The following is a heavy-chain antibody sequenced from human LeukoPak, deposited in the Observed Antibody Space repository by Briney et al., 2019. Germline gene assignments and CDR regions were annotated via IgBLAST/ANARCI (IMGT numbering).Heavy chain of an antibody. CDR3: ARPGVRGYSYGFDY. CDR2: IRYDGSNK. D-gene: IGHD5-18*01. CDR1: GFTFSSYG. J-gene: IGHJ4*02. Sequence: GGSLRLSCAASGFTFSSYGMHWVRQAPGKGLEWVAFIRYDGSNKYYADSVKGRFTISRDNSKNTLYLQMNSLRAEDTAVYYCARPGVRGYSYGFDYWGQGTLVTVSS. V-gene: IGHV3-30*02.